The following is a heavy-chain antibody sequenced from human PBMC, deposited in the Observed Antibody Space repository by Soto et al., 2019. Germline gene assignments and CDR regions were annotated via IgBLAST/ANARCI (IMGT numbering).Heavy chain of an antibody. J-gene: IGHJ4*02. V-gene: IGHV4-39*01. CDR1: GGSISSDRYF. Sequence: QLQLQESGTGLVKPSGTLSLTCTVSGGSISSDRYFWAWIRQPPGKGLEWIGGMFYSGSTYYNPSLKSRGTISVDMSVDMSKNRFSLKLNSVSAADTAIYFCARADYYDSYSYYFLPSDFDFWGQGTLVTVSS. CDR2: MFYSGST. D-gene: IGHD3-22*01. CDR3: ARADYYDSYSYYFLPSDFDF.